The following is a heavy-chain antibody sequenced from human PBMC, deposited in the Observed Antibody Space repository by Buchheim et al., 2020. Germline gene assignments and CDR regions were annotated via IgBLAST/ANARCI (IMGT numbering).Heavy chain of an antibody. J-gene: IGHJ6*02. Sequence: QVQLVESGGGLVKPGGSLRLSCAASGFTYSDYYMSWIRQAPGKGLEWISYISPGATNIYYADSVKGRFTTSRDNAKKSLYLHMNSLRAEDTAVYFCARDRNAAGMDVWGQGTT. V-gene: IGHV3-11*01. D-gene: IGHD1-1*01. CDR2: ISPGATNI. CDR1: GFTYSDYY. CDR3: ARDRNAAGMDV.